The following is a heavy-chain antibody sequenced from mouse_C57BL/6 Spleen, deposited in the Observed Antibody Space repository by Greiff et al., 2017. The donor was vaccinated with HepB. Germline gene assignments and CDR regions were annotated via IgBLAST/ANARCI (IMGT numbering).Heavy chain of an antibody. J-gene: IGHJ4*01. D-gene: IGHD2-1*01. CDR3: SRRGNYDAMDY. CDR1: GYTFTSYW. V-gene: IGHV1-64*01. Sequence: QVQLQQPGAELVKPGASVKLSCKASGYTFTSYWMHWVKQRPGQGLEWIGMIHPNSGSTNYNEKFKSKATLTVDKTSSTAYMQLSSLTSEDSAVYYLSRRGNYDAMDYWGQGTSVTVSS. CDR2: IHPNSGST.